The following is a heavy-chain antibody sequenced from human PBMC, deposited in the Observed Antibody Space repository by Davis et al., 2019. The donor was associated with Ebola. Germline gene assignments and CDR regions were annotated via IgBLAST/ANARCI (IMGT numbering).Heavy chain of an antibody. CDR3: ARDRAYCTHGACFTRYHDYGLDV. J-gene: IGHJ6*04. V-gene: IGHV1-2*06. Sequence: ASVKVSCKASGYTFTGYYMHWVRQAPGQGLEWMGRINPNSGGTNYAQKFQGRVTMTRDTSISTAYMELRSLRSDDTAVYYCARDRAYCTHGACFTRYHDYGLDVWGKGTTVTVSS. CDR2: INPNSGGT. D-gene: IGHD2-8*01. CDR1: GYTFTGYY.